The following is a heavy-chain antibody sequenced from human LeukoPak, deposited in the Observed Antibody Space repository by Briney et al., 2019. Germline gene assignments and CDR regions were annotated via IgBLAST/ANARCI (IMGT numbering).Heavy chain of an antibody. CDR1: GFTFSDYY. Sequence: GGSLRLSCAASGFTFSDYYMGWIRQAPGRGLEWISYMSNSGSPKYYADSVKGRFTISRDNAKNSLYLQMNSLRAEDTAVYYCAELGITMIGGVWGKGTTVTISS. J-gene: IGHJ6*04. V-gene: IGHV3-11*04. CDR3: AELGITMIGGV. D-gene: IGHD3-10*02. CDR2: MSNSGSPK.